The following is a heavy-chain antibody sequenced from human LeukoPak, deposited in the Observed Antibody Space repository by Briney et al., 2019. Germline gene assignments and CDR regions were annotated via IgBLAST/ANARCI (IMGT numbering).Heavy chain of an antibody. Sequence: GGSLGLSCAASGFTFSSYWMSWVRQAPGKGLEWVANIKQDGSEKYYVDSVKGRFTISRDNAKNSLYLQMNSLRAEDTAVYYCARDSIAAAGPYYYYYMDVWGKGTTVTVSS. D-gene: IGHD6-13*01. J-gene: IGHJ6*03. CDR1: GFTFSSYW. CDR3: ARDSIAAAGPYYYYYMDV. CDR2: IKQDGSEK. V-gene: IGHV3-7*01.